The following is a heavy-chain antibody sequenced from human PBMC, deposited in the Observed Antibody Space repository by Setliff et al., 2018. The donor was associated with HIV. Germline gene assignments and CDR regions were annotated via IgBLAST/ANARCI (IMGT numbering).Heavy chain of an antibody. CDR2: INSSGST. Sequence: SETLSLTCAFSGGAFTGYYWPWIRQTPGRGLEWIGEINSSGSTNYNSGPSFKSRFSMSGDTSKNQLSLKVTSVTAADTAVYYCARLSDTAMASFDSWGQGTLVTVSS. CDR3: ARLSDTAMASFDS. J-gene: IGHJ4*02. CDR1: GGAFTGYY. V-gene: IGHV4-34*01. D-gene: IGHD5-18*01.